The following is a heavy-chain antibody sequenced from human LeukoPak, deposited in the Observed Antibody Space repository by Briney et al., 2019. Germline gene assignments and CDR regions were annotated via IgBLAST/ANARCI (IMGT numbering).Heavy chain of an antibody. Sequence: SETLSLTSTVSGSSISRYYWSWIPQPPGKGLEWIGYIDYSVSTNYNSSLKSRVSISGDTSKSQFSLRLRSVTAADKAVYYGATRSRSYWYFDLWGRGTLVTVSS. CDR3: ATRSRSYWYFDL. CDR1: GSSISRYY. CDR2: IDYSVST. V-gene: IGHV4-59*03. J-gene: IGHJ2*01. D-gene: IGHD2-2*01.